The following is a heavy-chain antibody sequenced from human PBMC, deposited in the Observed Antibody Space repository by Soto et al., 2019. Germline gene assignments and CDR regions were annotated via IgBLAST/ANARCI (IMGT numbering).Heavy chain of an antibody. V-gene: IGHV4-39*02. CDR1: GGSISTSSSTYY. CDR3: ARDKITGLFDY. Sequence: PSETLSLTCSVSGGSISTSSSTYYWGWMRQPPGKGLEWIASFFYSGKSFYNPSLKSRVTMSVDTSKNQFSLKLTSVTAADTAVYYCARDKITGLFDYWGQGTLVTVSS. D-gene: IGHD2-8*02. CDR2: FFYSGKS. J-gene: IGHJ4*02.